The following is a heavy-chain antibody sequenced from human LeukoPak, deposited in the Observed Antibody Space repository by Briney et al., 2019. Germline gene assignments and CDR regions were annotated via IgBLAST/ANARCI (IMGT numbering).Heavy chain of an antibody. J-gene: IGHJ4*02. D-gene: IGHD5-12*01. Sequence: ASVKVSCKASGYTFTSYDINWVRQATGQGLEWMGWMNPKSGNTGYAQKFQGRATMPRSTSVSTAYMELSSLRSEDTAVYYCARGSTVDTVATPLKYWGQGTLVTVSS. CDR3: ARGSTVDTVATPLKY. V-gene: IGHV1-8*01. CDR2: MNPKSGNT. CDR1: GYTFTSYD.